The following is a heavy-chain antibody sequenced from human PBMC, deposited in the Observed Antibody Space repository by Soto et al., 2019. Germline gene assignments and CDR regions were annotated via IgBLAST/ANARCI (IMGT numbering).Heavy chain of an antibody. CDR2: IIDSGSST. J-gene: IGHJ6*02. V-gene: IGHV3-23*01. CDR3: AKGRSYYYYYGVDV. CDR1: GFTFSSCA. Sequence: GGSLRLSCAASGFTFSSCAMGWVRQAPGKGLEWVSDIIDSGSSTYYADSVKGRFTISRDNSKSTLYLQMNSLSAEDTALYYCAKGRSYYYYYGVDVWGQGTTVTVSS.